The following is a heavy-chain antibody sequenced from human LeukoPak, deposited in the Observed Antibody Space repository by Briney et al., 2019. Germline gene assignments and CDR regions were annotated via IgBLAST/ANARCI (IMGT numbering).Heavy chain of an antibody. CDR2: ISYSGNI. Sequence: SETLSLTCTVSGGSISSSTYYWGWIRQPPGKGLEWIGSISYSGNIYYNPSLKSRVTISVDTSKNQFSLKLSSVTAADTAVYYCAREGGSYRPLDYSGQGTLVTVSS. J-gene: IGHJ4*02. V-gene: IGHV4-39*02. D-gene: IGHD3-16*02. CDR1: GGSISSSTYY. CDR3: AREGGSYRPLDY.